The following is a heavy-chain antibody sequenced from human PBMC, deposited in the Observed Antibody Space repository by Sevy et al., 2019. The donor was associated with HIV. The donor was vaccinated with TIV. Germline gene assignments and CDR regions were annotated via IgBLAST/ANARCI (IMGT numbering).Heavy chain of an antibody. Sequence: ASVKVSCKASGYTFTGYYMHWVRQAPGQGLEWMRWINPNSGGTNYAQKFQGRVTMTRDTSISTAYMELSRLRSDDTAVYYCASTSYSSSWYVHYYYYMDVWGKGTTVTVSS. V-gene: IGHV1-2*02. CDR2: INPNSGGT. D-gene: IGHD6-13*01. CDR3: ASTSYSSSWYVHYYYYMDV. CDR1: GYTFTGYY. J-gene: IGHJ6*03.